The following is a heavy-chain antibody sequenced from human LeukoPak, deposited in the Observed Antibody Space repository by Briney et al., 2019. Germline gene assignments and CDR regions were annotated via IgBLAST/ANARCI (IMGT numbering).Heavy chain of an antibody. CDR1: GYTFTSYG. V-gene: IGHV1-18*01. CDR2: ISAYNGNT. Sequence: ASVKVSCKASGYTFTSYGISWVRRAPGQGLGCMGWISAYNGNTNYAQKLQGRVTMTTDTSTSTAYMELRSLRSDDTAVYYCARDWYYYDSCGDYVFDYWGQGTLVTVSS. J-gene: IGHJ4*02. D-gene: IGHD3-22*01. CDR3: ARDWYYYDSCGDYVFDY.